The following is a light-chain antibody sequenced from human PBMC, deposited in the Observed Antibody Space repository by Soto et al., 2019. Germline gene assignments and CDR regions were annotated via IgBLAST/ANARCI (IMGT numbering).Light chain of an antibody. CDR3: CSYARTSTPPYV. CDR1: SSDVGSYNL. J-gene: IGLJ1*01. V-gene: IGLV2-23*01. Sequence: QSVLTQPASVSGAPGQSITISCTGTSSDVGSYNLVSWYQQHPGKAPKLMIYEGSKRPSGVSNRFSGSKSGNTASLTISGLQAEDEADYYCCSYARTSTPPYVFGTGTKVTVL. CDR2: EGS.